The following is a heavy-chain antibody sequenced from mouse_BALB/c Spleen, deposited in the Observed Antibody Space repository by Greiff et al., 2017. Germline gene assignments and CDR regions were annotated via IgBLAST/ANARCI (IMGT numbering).Heavy chain of an antibody. Sequence: EVQGVESGGGLVKPGGSLKLSCAASGFTFSDYYMYWVRQTPEKRLEWVATISDGGSYTYYPDSVKGRFTISRDNAKNNLYLQMSSLKSEDTAMYYCARDRGTAYWGQGTLVTVSA. CDR2: ISDGGSYT. CDR1: GFTFSDYY. D-gene: IGHD3-3*01. V-gene: IGHV5-4*02. J-gene: IGHJ3*01. CDR3: ARDRGTAY.